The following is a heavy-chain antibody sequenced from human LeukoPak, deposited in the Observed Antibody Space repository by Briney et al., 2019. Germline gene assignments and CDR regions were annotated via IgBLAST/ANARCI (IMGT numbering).Heavy chain of an antibody. Sequence: GESLKISCKGSGYSFNNYLLSWVRQMPGKGLEWMGRIDPNDSYTNYSPSFQGHVTVLVDRSISTAYLQWSSLKASDTAIYYCARPYTSTWAGGGSFDIWGQGTLVTVSS. CDR1: GYSFNNYL. CDR2: IDPNDSYT. CDR3: ARPYTSTWAGGGSFDI. J-gene: IGHJ3*02. D-gene: IGHD3-16*01. V-gene: IGHV5-10-1*01.